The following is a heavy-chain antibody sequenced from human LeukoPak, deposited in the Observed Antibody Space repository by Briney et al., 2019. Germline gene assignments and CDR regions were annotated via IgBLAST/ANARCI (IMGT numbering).Heavy chain of an antibody. J-gene: IGHJ4*02. D-gene: IGHD6-19*01. CDR1: GFTFSRYW. V-gene: IGHV3-7*03. CDR2: INQDASEK. Sequence: PGGSLRLSCAASGFTFSRYWMTWARQAPAKGLEWVANINQDASEKYYVDSVKGRFTISRDNAKNSLFVQMNSLRAEDTAVYYCAREGGSGWSLDYWGQGTLVTVSS. CDR3: AREGGSGWSLDY.